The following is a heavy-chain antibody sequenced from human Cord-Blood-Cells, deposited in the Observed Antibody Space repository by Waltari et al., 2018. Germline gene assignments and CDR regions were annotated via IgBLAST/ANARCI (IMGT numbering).Heavy chain of an antibody. CDR1: GYTFTGYY. D-gene: IGHD2-15*01. CDR2: INPNSGGT. Sequence: QVQLVQSGAEVKKPGASVKVSCKASGYTFTGYYMHWVRQAPGQGLEWMGWINPNSGGTNYAQKFQGRVTMTRDTSISTAYMELSRLRSDDMAVYYCARLSYCSGGSCYDDYWGQGTLVTVSS. V-gene: IGHV1-2*02. CDR3: ARLSYCSGGSCYDDY. J-gene: IGHJ4*02.